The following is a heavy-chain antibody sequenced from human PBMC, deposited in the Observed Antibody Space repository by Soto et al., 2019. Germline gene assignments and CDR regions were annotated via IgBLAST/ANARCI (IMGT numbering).Heavy chain of an antibody. CDR1: GFTFSNNG. D-gene: IGHD6-13*01. Sequence: QVHLVESGGGVVQPGRSLRLSCAASGFTFSNNGMHWVRQAPGKGLEWMGVISYEGSEKYYAGSVKGRFTISRDNSNNTLYLQMDTLRAEDTAIYYCAKDKGAAAGFDYWGQGILVTVSS. CDR3: AKDKGAAAGFDY. J-gene: IGHJ4*02. V-gene: IGHV3-30*18. CDR2: ISYEGSEK.